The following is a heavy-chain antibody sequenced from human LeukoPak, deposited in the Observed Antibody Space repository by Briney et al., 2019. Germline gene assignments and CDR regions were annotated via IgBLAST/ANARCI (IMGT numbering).Heavy chain of an antibody. CDR3: AKEVRTSGRAGIFGY. CDR1: TFTFSNSV. V-gene: IGHV3-30*04. D-gene: IGHD2-2*01. Sequence: GGSLRLSCVPSTFTFSNSVMHWVRQAPGKGLEWVSGISIDGNGKYYADSVRGRITISRDNSKNTLYLEMNILSAEDTAVYYCAKEVRTSGRAGIFGYWGQGTLVTVSS. J-gene: IGHJ4*02. CDR2: ISIDGNGK.